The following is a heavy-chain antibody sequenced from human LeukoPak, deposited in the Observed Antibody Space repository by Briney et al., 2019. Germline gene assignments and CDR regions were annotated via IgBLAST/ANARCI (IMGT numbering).Heavy chain of an antibody. V-gene: IGHV4-34*01. CDR2: INHSGST. J-gene: IGHJ3*02. CDR3: ARDIHVPRIREPYFDI. Sequence: PSETLSLTCAVYGVSFSGYYWSWIRQPPGKGLEWIGEINHSGSTNYNPSLKGRVTISVDTSKNQFSLKLSSVTAADTAVYYCARDIHVPRIREPYFDIWGEGTLVTVSS. D-gene: IGHD1-14*01. CDR1: GVSFSGYY.